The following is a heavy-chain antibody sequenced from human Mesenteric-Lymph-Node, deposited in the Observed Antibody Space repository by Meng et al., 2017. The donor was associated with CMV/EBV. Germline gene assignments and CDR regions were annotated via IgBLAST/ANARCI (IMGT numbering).Heavy chain of an antibody. CDR1: GFTVSGNY. CDR2: IYSAGNT. CDR3: ARDSRDFWSGYRRLFDY. Sequence: GESLKISCAASGFTVSGNYMSWVRQAPGKGLEWVSIIYSAGNTYYADSVKGRFTISRDNAKNSLYLQMNSLRAEDTAVYYCARDSRDFWSGYRRLFDYWGQGTLVTVSS. J-gene: IGHJ4*02. D-gene: IGHD3-3*01. V-gene: IGHV3-66*01.